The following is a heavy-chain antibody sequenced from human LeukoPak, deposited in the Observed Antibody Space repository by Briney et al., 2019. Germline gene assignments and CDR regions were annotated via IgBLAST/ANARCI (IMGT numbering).Heavy chain of an antibody. J-gene: IGHJ4*02. CDR3: ARTGGSYPYSFQY. D-gene: IGHD1-26*01. CDR1: GLTFSSYE. Sequence: GGSLRLSCAASGLTFSSYEMNWVRQAPGKGLEWVSYISSSGSTIYYADSVKGRFTLSRDTAKNSLYLQMNSLRAEDTAVYYCARTGGSYPYSFQYWGQGTPVTASS. V-gene: IGHV3-48*03. CDR2: ISSSGSTI.